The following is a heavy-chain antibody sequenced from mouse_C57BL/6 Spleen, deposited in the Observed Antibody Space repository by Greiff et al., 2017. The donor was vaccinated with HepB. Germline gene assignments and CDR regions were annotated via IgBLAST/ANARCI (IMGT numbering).Heavy chain of an antibody. V-gene: IGHV2-6*01. CDR3: ARVDSSGTYYAMDY. D-gene: IGHD3-2*02. J-gene: IGHJ4*01. CDR2: IWGVGST. Sequence: VKLQQSGPGLVAPSQSLSITCTVSGFSLTSYGVDWVRQSPGKGLEWLGVIWGVGSTNYNSALKSRLSISKDNSKSQVFLKMNSLQTDDTAMYYCARVDSSGTYYAMDYWGQGTSVTVSS. CDR1: GFSLTSYG.